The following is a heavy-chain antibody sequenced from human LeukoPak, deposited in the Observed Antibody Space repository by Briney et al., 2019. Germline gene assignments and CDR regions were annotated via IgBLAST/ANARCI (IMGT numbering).Heavy chain of an antibody. CDR2: TYYRPKWYN. V-gene: IGHV6-1*01. CDR3: ARDIIGYCSSTSCYEGYYYYYMDV. Sequence: SQTLSLTCAISGDSVSSNSAAWNWITQSPSRGLEWLERTYYRPKWYNAYDVSLKSRIIINPDTSKNQFSLQLNSVTPEDTAVYYCARDIIGYCSSTSCYEGYYYYYMDVWGKGTTVTVSS. J-gene: IGHJ6*03. D-gene: IGHD2-2*01. CDR1: GDSVSSNSAA.